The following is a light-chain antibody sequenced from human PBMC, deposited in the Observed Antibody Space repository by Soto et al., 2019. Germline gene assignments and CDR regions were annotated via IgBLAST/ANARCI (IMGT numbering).Light chain of an antibody. J-gene: IGLJ1*01. Sequence: QSALTQPASVSGSPGQSITISCTGTSSDIGGYDYVSWYQQHPDKAPKLMIYEVTNRPSGVSNRFSGSKSGNTASLTISGLKAEDEADYYCSSRTSGSTRVFGTGTKVTVL. CDR1: SSDIGGYDY. CDR3: SSRTSGSTRV. CDR2: EVT. V-gene: IGLV2-14*01.